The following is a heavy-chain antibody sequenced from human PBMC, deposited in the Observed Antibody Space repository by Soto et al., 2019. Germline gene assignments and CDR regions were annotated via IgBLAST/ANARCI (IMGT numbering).Heavy chain of an antibody. V-gene: IGHV3-66*01. Sequence: GSLRLSCAASGFTVSSNYMSWVRQAPGKGLEWVSVIYSGGSTYYADSVKGRFTISRDNSKNTLYLQMNSLRAEDTAVYYCAGTNDYGDYEESYYYYYMDVWGKGTTVTVSS. CDR2: IYSGGST. CDR3: AGTNDYGDYEESYYYYYMDV. CDR1: GFTVSSNY. D-gene: IGHD4-17*01. J-gene: IGHJ6*03.